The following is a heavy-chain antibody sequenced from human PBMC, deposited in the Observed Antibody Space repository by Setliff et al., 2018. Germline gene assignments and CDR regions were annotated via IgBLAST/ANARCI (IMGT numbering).Heavy chain of an antibody. CDR1: GYTITELS. J-gene: IGHJ4*02. D-gene: IGHD3-10*01. Sequence: ASVKVSCKVSGYTITELSMHWVRQAPGKGHEWMGGFDPEDGETIYAQKFQGRVTMTEDTSTDTAYMELSSLRSEDTAVYHCATDGVITMVRGVIITESLFDFDYWGQGSLVTVSS. CDR3: ATDGVITMVRGVIITESLFDFDY. CDR2: FDPEDGET. V-gene: IGHV1-24*01.